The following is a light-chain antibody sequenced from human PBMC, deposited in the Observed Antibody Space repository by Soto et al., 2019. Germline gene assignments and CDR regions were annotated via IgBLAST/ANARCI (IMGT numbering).Light chain of an antibody. CDR2: GDN. CDR3: QSYNSSLSGSV. Sequence: QSALTQPPSVSGAPGQGGTISCTGSSSNIGAGYDVHWYQHFPGTAPKLLIYGDNNRPSGVPDRFSGSKSGTSASLAITGLQAEDEADYYCQSYNSSLSGSVFGGGTKLTVL. J-gene: IGLJ2*01. CDR1: SSNIGAGYD. V-gene: IGLV1-40*01.